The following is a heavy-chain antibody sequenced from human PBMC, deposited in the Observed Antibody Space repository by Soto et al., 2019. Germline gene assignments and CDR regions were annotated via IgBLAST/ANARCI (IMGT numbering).Heavy chain of an antibody. Sequence: GGSLRLSCAASGFTFSSYGMHWVRQAPGKGLEWVAVISYDGSNKYYADSVKGRFTISRDNSKNTLYLQMNSLRAEDTAVYYCAKEVVAGYYFDYWGQGTLVTVSS. J-gene: IGHJ4*02. V-gene: IGHV3-30*18. CDR2: ISYDGSNK. D-gene: IGHD6-19*01. CDR3: AKEVVAGYYFDY. CDR1: GFTFSSYG.